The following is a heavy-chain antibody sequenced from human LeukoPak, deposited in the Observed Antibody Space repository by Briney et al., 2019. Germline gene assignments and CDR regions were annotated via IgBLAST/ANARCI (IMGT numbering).Heavy chain of an antibody. V-gene: IGHV1-2*02. Sequence: ASVKVSCKASGYTFTGYYMHWVRQAPGQGLEWMGWINPNSGGTNYAQKFQGRVTMTRDTSISTAYMELSRLRPDDTAVYYCARDAGYSYGYWYYMDVWGKGTTVTVSS. CDR3: ARDAGYSYGYWYYMDV. D-gene: IGHD5-18*01. J-gene: IGHJ6*03. CDR2: INPNSGGT. CDR1: GYTFTGYY.